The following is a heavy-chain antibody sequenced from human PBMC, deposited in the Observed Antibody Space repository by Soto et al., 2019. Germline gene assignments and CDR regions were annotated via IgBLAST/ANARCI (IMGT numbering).Heavy chain of an antibody. Sequence: QEQLVESGGGMVQPGRSLRLSCEASGFTLSYFGMHWVRQAPGKGLEWVAVAWHDGRDLAYAESARGRFTISRDDSKSTLFLEIDSLRVEDTAVYFCGRDRGTWTPGDCASRGFDVWGQGTMVTVSS. J-gene: IGHJ3*01. CDR2: AWHDGRDL. CDR1: GFTLSYFG. V-gene: IGHV3-33*01. CDR3: GRDRGTWTPGDCASRGFDV. D-gene: IGHD2-21*02.